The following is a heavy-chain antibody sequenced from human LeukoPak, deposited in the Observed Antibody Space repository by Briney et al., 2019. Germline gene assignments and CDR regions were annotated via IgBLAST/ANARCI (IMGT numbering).Heavy chain of an antibody. CDR3: ATAGTYCGGDCYSLPFDY. Sequence: ASVKVSCKVSGYTLTELSMHWVRQAPGKGLEWMGGFDPEDGETIYAQKLQGRVTMTEDTSTDTAYMELSSLRSEDTAVYYCATAGTYCGGDCYSLPFDYWGQGTLVTVSS. CDR2: FDPEDGET. D-gene: IGHD2-21*02. J-gene: IGHJ4*02. CDR1: GYTLTELS. V-gene: IGHV1-24*01.